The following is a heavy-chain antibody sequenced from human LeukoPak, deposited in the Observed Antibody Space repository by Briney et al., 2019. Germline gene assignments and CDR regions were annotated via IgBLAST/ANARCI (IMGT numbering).Heavy chain of an antibody. CDR1: GHTFTNYG. D-gene: IGHD1-26*01. CDR2: VSADNGNT. J-gene: IGHJ4*02. CDR3: AKNRGGTWWDLIDY. Sequence: ASVKVSCKASGHTFTNYGVTWVRQAPGQGLQWMGWVSADNGNTNYAQKFQDRVTISIDTYTTTAFMELRSVTSDETAVYYCAKNRGGTWWDLIDYWGQGTLVSVCS. V-gene: IGHV1-18*01.